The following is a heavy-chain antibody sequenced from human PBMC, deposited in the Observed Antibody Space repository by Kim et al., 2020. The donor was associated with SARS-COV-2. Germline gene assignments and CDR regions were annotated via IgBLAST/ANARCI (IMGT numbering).Heavy chain of an antibody. CDR3: ARGGVDVYLTMVRGVIITPEFDY. CDR2: ISYDGSNK. J-gene: IGHJ4*02. V-gene: IGHV3-30*04. D-gene: IGHD3-10*01. Sequence: GGSLRLSCAASGFTFSSYAMHWVRQAPGKGLEWVAVISYDGSNKYYADSVKGRFTISRDNSKNTLYLQMNSLRAEDTAVYYCARGGVDVYLTMVRGVIITPEFDYWGQGTLVTVSS. CDR1: GFTFSSYA.